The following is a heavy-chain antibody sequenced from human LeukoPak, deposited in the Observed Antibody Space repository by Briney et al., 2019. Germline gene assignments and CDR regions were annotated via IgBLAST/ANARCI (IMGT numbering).Heavy chain of an antibody. CDR3: ARDAVDTANAV. CDR2: INSDGSIT. J-gene: IGHJ6*02. Sequence: GGSLRLSCAASGFTFTTYWMHWVRQAPGKGLVWVPHINSDGSITSYADSVKGRFTISRDNAKNTLYLQMNSLRAEDTAVYYCARDAVDTANAVWGQGTTVTVSS. D-gene: IGHD5-18*01. CDR1: GFTFTTYW. V-gene: IGHV3-74*01.